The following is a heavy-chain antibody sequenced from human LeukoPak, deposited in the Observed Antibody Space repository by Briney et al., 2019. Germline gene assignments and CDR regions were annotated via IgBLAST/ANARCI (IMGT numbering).Heavy chain of an antibody. CDR3: ATDASGSYGLFIGY. D-gene: IGHD1-26*01. CDR2: FDPEDGET. V-gene: IGHV1-24*01. CDR1: GYTLTELS. Sequence: EASVKVSCKVSGYTLTELSMHWVRQAPGKGLEWMGGFDPEDGETIYAQKFQGRVTMTEDTSTDTAYMELSSLRSEDTAVYYCATDASGSYGLFIGYWGQGTLVTVSS. J-gene: IGHJ4*02.